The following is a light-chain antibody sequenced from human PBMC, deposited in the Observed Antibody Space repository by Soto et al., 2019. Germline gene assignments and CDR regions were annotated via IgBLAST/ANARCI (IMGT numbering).Light chain of an antibody. Sequence: QSVLTQPPSVSGSPGQSVAISCTGTSSDVGSYNRVSWYQQPPGAAPKLMIYEVSNRPSGVPDRFSGSKSGNTASLTISGLQAEDEADYYCNSYTVSSTYVFATGTKLTVL. CDR1: SSDVGSYNR. V-gene: IGLV2-18*02. CDR2: EVS. J-gene: IGLJ1*01. CDR3: NSYTVSSTYV.